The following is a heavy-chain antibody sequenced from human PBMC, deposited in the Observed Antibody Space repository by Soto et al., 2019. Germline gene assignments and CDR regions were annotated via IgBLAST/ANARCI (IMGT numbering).Heavy chain of an antibody. V-gene: IGHV3-30-3*01. CDR3: AIARSLRDSSGYYSLGPQILDY. Sequence: GGSLSLSCAASGFTFSSYAMHWVRQAPGKGLEWVAVISYDGSNKYYADSVKGRFTISRDNSKNTLYLQMNSLRAEDTAVYYWAIARSLRDSSGYYSLGPQILDYWGQGTLVTVSS. D-gene: IGHD3-22*01. CDR1: GFTFSSYA. CDR2: ISYDGSNK. J-gene: IGHJ4*02.